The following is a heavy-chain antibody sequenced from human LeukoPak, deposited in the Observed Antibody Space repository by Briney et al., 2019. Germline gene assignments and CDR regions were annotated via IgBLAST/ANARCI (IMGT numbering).Heavy chain of an antibody. CDR2: IRYDGSNK. Sequence: GGSLRLSCAASGFTFSSYGMHWVRQAPGKGPEWVAFIRYDGSNKYYADSVKGRFTISRDNSKNTLYLQMNSLRAEDTAVYYCAKDPGTEFSYYDFWSGYYTGEGVHRFWGQGTLVTVSS. CDR3: AKDPGTEFSYYDFWSGYYTGEGVHRF. CDR1: GFTFSSYG. J-gene: IGHJ4*02. D-gene: IGHD3-3*01. V-gene: IGHV3-30*02.